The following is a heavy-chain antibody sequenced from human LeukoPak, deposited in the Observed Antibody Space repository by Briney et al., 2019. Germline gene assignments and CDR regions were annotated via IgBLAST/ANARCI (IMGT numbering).Heavy chain of an antibody. CDR3: ARDPSPWCSSTGCGGGYDGMDV. CDR2: IYNAGST. J-gene: IGHJ6*02. D-gene: IGHD2-2*01. CDR1: GGSITSYY. V-gene: IGHV4-59*01. Sequence: PSETLSLTCTVPGGSITSYYWNWVRQPPGKGVQWIGYIYNAGSTDYNPSLKSRVTISVDTSKNQFSLKLTSVTAADTAVYFCARDPSPWCSSTGCGGGYDGMDVWGQGTTVTVSS.